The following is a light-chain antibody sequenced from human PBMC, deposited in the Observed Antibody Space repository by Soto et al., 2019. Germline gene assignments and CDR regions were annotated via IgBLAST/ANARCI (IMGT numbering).Light chain of an antibody. CDR1: QSISSW. CDR2: DAS. Sequence: DIQMTHSPSTLTASVGDRITITCRASQSISSWLAWYQQKPGKAPKVLIYDASRLESGVPSRFSGSASGTEFTLTISSLQPDDFATYYCQQYSTYSGAFGQGTKV. CDR3: QQYSTYSGA. V-gene: IGKV1-5*01. J-gene: IGKJ1*01.